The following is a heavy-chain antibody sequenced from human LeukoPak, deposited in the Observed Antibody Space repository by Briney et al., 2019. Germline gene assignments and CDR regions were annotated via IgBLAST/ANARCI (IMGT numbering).Heavy chain of an antibody. CDR3: ARGASYYDSSGIFDY. J-gene: IGHJ4*02. CDR2: ISYDGSNK. CDR1: GFTFSSYA. D-gene: IGHD3-22*01. Sequence: PGRSLRLSCAASGFTFSSYAMHWVRQAPGKGLEWVAVISYDGSNKYYADSVKGRFTISRDNSKNTLYPQMNSLRAEDTAVYYCARGASYYDSSGIFDYWGQGTLVTVSS. V-gene: IGHV3-30-3*01.